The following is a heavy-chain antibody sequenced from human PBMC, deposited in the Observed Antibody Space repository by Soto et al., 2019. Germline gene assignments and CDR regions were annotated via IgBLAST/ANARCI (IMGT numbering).Heavy chain of an antibody. CDR1: GFTFSNYW. J-gene: IGHJ6*03. V-gene: IGHV3-74*01. Sequence: EVQLVESGGGLVQPGGSLRLSCEASGFTFSNYWMHWVRQAPGKGLVWVARINGDGSSTRNADSVKGRFTISRDNAKNTLCLQMNSLGAEDTAVYYCVRQRFHGGYYYYYMDVWGKGTTVTVSS. CDR3: VRQRFHGGYYYYYMDV. CDR2: INGDGSST. D-gene: IGHD3-16*01.